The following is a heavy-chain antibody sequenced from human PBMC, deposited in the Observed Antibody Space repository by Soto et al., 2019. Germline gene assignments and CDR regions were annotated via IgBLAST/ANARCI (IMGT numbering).Heavy chain of an antibody. CDR1: GGPISSYY. J-gene: IGHJ4*02. CDR2: IYYSGST. V-gene: IGHV4-59*12. CDR3: ARYDFGTFDY. Sequence: TLSLTCTVSGGPISSYYWSWIRQPPGKGLEWIGYIYYSGSTNYNPSLKSRVTISVDTSKNQFSLNLDSVTAADTAVYYCARYDFGTFDYWGRGILVTVSS. D-gene: IGHD4-17*01.